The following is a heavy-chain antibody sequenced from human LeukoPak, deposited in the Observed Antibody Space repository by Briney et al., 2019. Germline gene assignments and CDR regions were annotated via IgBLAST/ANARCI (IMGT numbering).Heavy chain of an antibody. CDR3: ARGLLYYYGMDV. Sequence: SETLSLTCTVSGGSISSGGYYWSWIRQPPGKGLEWIGYIYHSGSTYYNPSLKSRVTISVDRSKNQFSLKLSSVTAADTAVYYCARGLLYYYGMDVWGQGTTVTVSS. D-gene: IGHD2-15*01. CDR2: IYHSGST. V-gene: IGHV4-30-2*01. CDR1: GGSISSGGYY. J-gene: IGHJ6*02.